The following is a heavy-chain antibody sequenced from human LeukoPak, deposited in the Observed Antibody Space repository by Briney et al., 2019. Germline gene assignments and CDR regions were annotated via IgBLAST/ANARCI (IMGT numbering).Heavy chain of an antibody. CDR3: ARDEISVEMAFDY. Sequence: GGSLRLSCAASGFTFSSYSMNWVRQAPGKGLEWVSSISSSSSYIYYADSVKGRFTISRDNAKNSLYLQTNSLRAEDTAVYYCARDEISVEMAFDYWGQGTLVTVSS. D-gene: IGHD5-24*01. V-gene: IGHV3-21*01. J-gene: IGHJ4*02. CDR2: ISSSSSYI. CDR1: GFTFSSYS.